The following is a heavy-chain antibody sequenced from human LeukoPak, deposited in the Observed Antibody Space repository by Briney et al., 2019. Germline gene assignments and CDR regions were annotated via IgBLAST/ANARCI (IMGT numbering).Heavy chain of an antibody. CDR1: GFTFSNYG. Sequence: GGSLRLSCAASGFTFSNYGMSWVRQAPGKGLEWVSAISGSGAYTYYADSVKGRFTISRDNAKNSLSLQMNSLRAEDTALYYCARERDSSGWSGGSYYYYYMDVWGKGTTVTVSS. V-gene: IGHV3-23*01. CDR2: ISGSGAYT. J-gene: IGHJ6*03. D-gene: IGHD6-13*01. CDR3: ARERDSSGWSGGSYYYYYMDV.